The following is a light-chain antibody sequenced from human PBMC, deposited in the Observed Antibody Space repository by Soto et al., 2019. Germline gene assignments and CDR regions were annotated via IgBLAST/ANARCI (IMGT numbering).Light chain of an antibody. CDR2: EGS. Sequence: QSVLIQPASVSGSPGQSITISCTGTSSDVGGYNLVSWYQQHPGKTPKLMIYEGSKRPSGVSNRFSGSKSGNTASLTISGLQAEDEADYYCCSYAGSSTLLFGGGTKLTVL. CDR3: CSYAGSSTLL. V-gene: IGLV2-23*01. CDR1: SSDVGGYNL. J-gene: IGLJ2*01.